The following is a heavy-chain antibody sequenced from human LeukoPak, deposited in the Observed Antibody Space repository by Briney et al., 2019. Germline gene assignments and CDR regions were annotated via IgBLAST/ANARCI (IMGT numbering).Heavy chain of an antibody. D-gene: IGHD2-2*01. V-gene: IGHV4-34*01. CDR3: ARGRKDIVVVPAAIVDY. CDR2: INHSGST. CDR1: GGSFSGYY. Sequence: SETLSLTCAVYGGSFSGYYWSWIRRPPGKGLEWIGEINHSGSTNYNPSLKSRVTISVDTSKNQFSLKLSSVTAADTAVYYCARGRKDIVVVPAAIVDYWGQGTLVTVSS. J-gene: IGHJ4*02.